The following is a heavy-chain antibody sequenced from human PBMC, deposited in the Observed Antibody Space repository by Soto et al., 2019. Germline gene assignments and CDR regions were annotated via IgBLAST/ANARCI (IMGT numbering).Heavy chain of an antibody. CDR3: TRLISAAQDY. V-gene: IGHV3-73*01. Sequence: ESGGGLVQPGGSLKLSCAASGFVFKDSSIHWVRQASGKGLEWVGRIRDRAFRYATAYAASVKGRFTISRDDSTNTAYLQMNSLKTADTAIYYCTRLISAAQDYWGQGTLVTVSS. J-gene: IGHJ4*02. D-gene: IGHD3-10*01. CDR2: IRDRAFRYAT. CDR1: GFVFKDSS.